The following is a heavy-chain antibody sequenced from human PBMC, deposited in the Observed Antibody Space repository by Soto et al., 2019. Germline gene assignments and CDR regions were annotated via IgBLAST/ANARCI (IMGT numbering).Heavy chain of an antibody. CDR1: VFTFSSYA. V-gene: IGHV3-30-3*01. J-gene: IGHJ4*02. CDR2: ISYDGSNK. D-gene: IGHD6-19*01. Sequence: QVQLVESGGGVVQPGRSLRLSCAASVFTFSSYAIHCVRQAPGKGLEWVAVISYDGSNKYYADSVKGRFTISRDNSKNTLYLQMNSLRAEDTAVYYCARDPVLAFVAAYYFDYWGQGTLVTVSS. CDR3: ARDPVLAFVAAYYFDY.